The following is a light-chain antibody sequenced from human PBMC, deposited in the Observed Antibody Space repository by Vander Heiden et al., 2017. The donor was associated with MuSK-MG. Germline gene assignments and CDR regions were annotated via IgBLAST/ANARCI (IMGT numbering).Light chain of an antibody. CDR1: LSVSSCY. CDR2: GAS. CDR3: QHDCSSYV. J-gene: IGKJ4*01. Sequence: EIVLTQYPGTLSWYQGERATLACRASLSVSSCYLTWYQQKPGQAPRLFIYGASSRDNGIPDRFSGSGSGTYFSLTISRLEPEDFAVYYCQHDCSSYVFGGGTKVEIK. V-gene: IGKV3-20*01.